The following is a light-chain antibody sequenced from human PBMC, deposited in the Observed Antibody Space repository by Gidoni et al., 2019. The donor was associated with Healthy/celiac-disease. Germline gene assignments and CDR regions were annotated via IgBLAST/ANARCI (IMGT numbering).Light chain of an antibody. Sequence: DIPMTQSPSSRSASVGDRVTITCRTSQSISSYLNWYQQKPGKATKLVIYAASSLQSGVPSRFRGSGSGTDFTLTSRSVQTEDFATYYCEQSYSTPLTFGGGTKVEIK. V-gene: IGKV1-39*01. CDR1: QSISSY. J-gene: IGKJ4*01. CDR2: AAS. CDR3: EQSYSTPLT.